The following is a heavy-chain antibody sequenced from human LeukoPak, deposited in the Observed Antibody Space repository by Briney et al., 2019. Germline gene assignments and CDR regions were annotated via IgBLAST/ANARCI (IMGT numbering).Heavy chain of an antibody. D-gene: IGHD6-19*01. Sequence: TSETLSLTCTVSGGSINSYYWSWIRQPPGKGLEWIGFIYYSGSTNYNPSLKSRVTISVDTSKNQFSLKLSSVTAADTAVYYCARRDSSGWYGWFDPWGQGTLVTVSS. CDR3: ARRDSSGWYGWFDP. CDR2: IYYSGST. CDR1: GGSINSYY. V-gene: IGHV4-59*01. J-gene: IGHJ5*02.